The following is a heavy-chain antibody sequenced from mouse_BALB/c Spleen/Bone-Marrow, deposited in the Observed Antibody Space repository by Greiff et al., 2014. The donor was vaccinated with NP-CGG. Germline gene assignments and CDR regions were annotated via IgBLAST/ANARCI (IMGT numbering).Heavy chain of an antibody. V-gene: IGHV14-3*02. CDR1: GFNIKDTY. CDR2: IDPANGNT. CDR3: ARHYYGSSYFDY. D-gene: IGHD1-1*01. J-gene: IGHJ2*01. Sequence: EVQLQQSGAELVKPGASVKLSCTASGFNIKDTYMHWVKQRPEQGLEWIGRIDPANGNTKYDPKFQGKATITADTSSNTAYLQLSSLTSEDTAVYYCARHYYGSSYFDYWGQGTTLAVSS.